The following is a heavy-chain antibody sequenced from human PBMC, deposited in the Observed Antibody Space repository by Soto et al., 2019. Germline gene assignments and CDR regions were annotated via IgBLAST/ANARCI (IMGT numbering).Heavy chain of an antibody. V-gene: IGHV3-30*18. CDR3: AKGGIAVAGIFGYSPEYFQH. D-gene: IGHD6-19*01. CDR2: ISYDGSNK. CDR1: GFTFSSYG. J-gene: IGHJ1*01. Sequence: QVQLVESGGGVVQPGRSLRLSCAASGFTFSSYGMHWVRQAPGKGLEWVAVISYDGSNKYYADSVKGRFTISRDNSKNTLYLQMNRLRAEDTAVYYCAKGGIAVAGIFGYSPEYFQHWGQGTLVTVSS.